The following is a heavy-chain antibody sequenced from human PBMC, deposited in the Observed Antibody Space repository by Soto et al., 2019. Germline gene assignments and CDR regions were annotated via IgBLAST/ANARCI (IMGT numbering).Heavy chain of an antibody. J-gene: IGHJ6*03. V-gene: IGHV3-7*01. CDR2: INQDGSEI. Sequence: GGSLRLSCAASGFTFSNYWMIWVRQAPGKGLEWVANINQDGSEIHYVDSVKGRFTISRDNAKNSLYLQMNSLRAEDTAVYYCAGRYYYYLDVWVKGTTVTVSS. CDR1: GFTFSNYW. CDR3: AGRYYYYLDV.